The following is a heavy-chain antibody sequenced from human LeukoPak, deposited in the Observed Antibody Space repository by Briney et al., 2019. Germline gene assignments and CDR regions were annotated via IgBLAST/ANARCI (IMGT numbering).Heavy chain of an antibody. Sequence: SETLSLTCTVSGGSISSYYWSWIRQPPGKGLEWIGNIYYGENTYYNPSLKSRVTISIDTSKNQFYLKLSSLTAADTAVYFCARRDDSSGYHKIFDYWGPGTLVTVSS. J-gene: IGHJ4*02. CDR2: IYYGENT. CDR3: ARRDDSSGYHKIFDY. V-gene: IGHV4-59*04. D-gene: IGHD3-22*01. CDR1: GGSISSYY.